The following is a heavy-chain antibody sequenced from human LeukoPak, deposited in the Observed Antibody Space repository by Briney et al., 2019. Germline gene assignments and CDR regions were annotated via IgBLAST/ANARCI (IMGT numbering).Heavy chain of an antibody. Sequence: HPGGSLRLSCAASGFTFSGSAMHWVRLASGKGLEWVGRIRSKPNNYATAYAASVKGRSTISRDDSKNTAYLQMNSLKIEDTAVYFCASEQTYYFSMDVWGQGTTVTVSS. D-gene: IGHD1/OR15-1a*01. CDR1: GFTFSGSA. CDR2: IRSKPNNYAT. CDR3: ASEQTYYFSMDV. J-gene: IGHJ6*02. V-gene: IGHV3-73*01.